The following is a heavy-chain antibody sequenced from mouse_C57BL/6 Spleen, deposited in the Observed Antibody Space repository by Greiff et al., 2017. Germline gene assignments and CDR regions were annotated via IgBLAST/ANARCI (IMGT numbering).Heavy chain of an antibody. CDR1: GYTFTSYW. CDR2: IDPSDSYT. Sequence: QVQLQQPGAELVMPGASVKLSCKASGYTFTSYWMHWVKQRPGQGLEWIGEIDPSDSYTNYNQKFKGKSTLTVDKSSSTAYMQLSSLTSEDSAVYYCARGRGSSPYWWFDVWGTGTTVTVSS. CDR3: ARGRGSSPYWWFDV. J-gene: IGHJ1*03. V-gene: IGHV1-69*01. D-gene: IGHD1-1*01.